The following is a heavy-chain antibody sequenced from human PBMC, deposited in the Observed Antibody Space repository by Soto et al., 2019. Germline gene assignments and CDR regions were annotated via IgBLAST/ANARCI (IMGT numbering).Heavy chain of an antibody. Sequence: QITLKESGPTLVKPTQTLTLTCTFSGFSFGVSGVGVGWIRQPPGRALEWLGLVFWNEDKRYSPSLESRLTLTEDTSNNLVVLTVTNLDPVDTGTYYCARAYTYGFEHWGQGTLVTVSS. CDR3: ARAYTYGFEH. CDR1: GFSFGVSGVG. V-gene: IGHV2-5*01. D-gene: IGHD2-21*01. J-gene: IGHJ4*02. CDR2: VFWNEDK.